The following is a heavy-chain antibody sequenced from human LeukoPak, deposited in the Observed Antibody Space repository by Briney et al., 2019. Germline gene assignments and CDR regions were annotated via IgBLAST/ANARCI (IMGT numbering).Heavy chain of an antibody. Sequence: GGSLRLSCAASGFTFSSYSMNWVRQAPGKGLEWVSATTGSGDKLFYADSVKGRFTISRDNSKNTLYLQMNNLRAEDTAVYYCARYENGGIDYWGRGTLVTVSS. J-gene: IGHJ4*02. CDR1: GFTFSSYS. CDR3: ARYENGGIDY. D-gene: IGHD2-15*01. V-gene: IGHV3-23*01. CDR2: TTGSGDKL.